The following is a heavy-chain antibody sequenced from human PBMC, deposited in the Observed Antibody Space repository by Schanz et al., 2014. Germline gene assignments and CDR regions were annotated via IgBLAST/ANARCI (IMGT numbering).Heavy chain of an antibody. D-gene: IGHD1-26*01. CDR2: ISGSGAGT. CDR3: VKDLQRELLRDDHYYGMDV. V-gene: IGHV3-23*04. J-gene: IGHJ6*02. Sequence: EVQLVESGGGLVQPGGSLRLSCAASGFIFSNFAMEWVRQAPGKGLEWVSAISGSGAGTYYADSVKGRFTISRDNSKTTLYLQMNSLRAEDTAVYYCVKDLQRELLRDDHYYGMDVWGQGTTVTVSS. CDR1: GFIFSNFA.